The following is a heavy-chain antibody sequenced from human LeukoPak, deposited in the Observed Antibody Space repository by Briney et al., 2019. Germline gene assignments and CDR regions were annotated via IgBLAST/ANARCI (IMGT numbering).Heavy chain of an antibody. J-gene: IGHJ4*02. CDR1: GGTFSTYA. V-gene: IGHV3-30*18. CDR3: AKGGYSYGYIDY. D-gene: IGHD5-18*01. Sequence: SCKASGGTFSTYAMHWVRQAPGKGLEWVAPISSDGSNKNYADSVKGRFTISRDNSKETVYLQMNSLRTEDTAVYYCAKGGYSYGYIDYWGQGTLVTVSA. CDR2: ISSDGSNK.